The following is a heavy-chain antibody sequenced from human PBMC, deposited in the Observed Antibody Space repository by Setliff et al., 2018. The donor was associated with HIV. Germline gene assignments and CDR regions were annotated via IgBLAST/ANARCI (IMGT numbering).Heavy chain of an antibody. CDR3: ARGYCSSTSCYVSRGSGFNWFDP. CDR2: IQQGGNEE. V-gene: IGHV3-7*04. CDR1: GFAFSTYW. J-gene: IGHJ5*02. Sequence: GGSLRLSCSASGFAFSTYWMSWVRQPPGKGLEWVANIQQGGNEEDYLDSVKGRFTISRDNAKNSLHLQMDSLRAEDTAVYYCARGYCSSTSCYVSRGSGFNWFDPWGQGTLVTVSS. D-gene: IGHD2-2*01.